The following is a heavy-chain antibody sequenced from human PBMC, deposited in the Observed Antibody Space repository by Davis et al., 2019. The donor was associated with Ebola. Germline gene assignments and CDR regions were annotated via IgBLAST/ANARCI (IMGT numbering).Heavy chain of an antibody. CDR3: ARGEAAGSGGNV. CDR2: ISSSSSNI. CDR1: GFTFSSYS. D-gene: IGHD4-23*01. V-gene: IGHV3-21*01. J-gene: IGHJ4*02. Sequence: GESLKISCAASGFTFSSYSMHWVRQAPGKGLEWVSPISSSSSNIYYADSVKGRFTISSDNAKTSLYLQMNSLKAEDTAVYYCARGEAAGSGGNVWGQGTLVTVSS.